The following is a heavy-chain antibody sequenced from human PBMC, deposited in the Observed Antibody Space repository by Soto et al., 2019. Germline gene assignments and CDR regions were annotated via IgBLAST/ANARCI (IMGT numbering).Heavy chain of an antibody. D-gene: IGHD5-12*01. CDR1: GYSFTSYE. Sequence: GASVKVSCKASGYSFTSYEINWVRQAAGQGLEWMGWMNPNSGNTAYAQRFQGRVSMTRNTSITTAYMELSSLRSEDTAGYYCSAFPPRVERSGYAGDWFDAWGQGTMVTVSS. J-gene: IGHJ5*02. V-gene: IGHV1-8*02. CDR2: MNPNSGNT. CDR3: SAFPPRVERSGYAGDWFDA.